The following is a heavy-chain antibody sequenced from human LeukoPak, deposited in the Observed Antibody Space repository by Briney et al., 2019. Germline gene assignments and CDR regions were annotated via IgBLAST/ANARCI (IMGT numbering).Heavy chain of an antibody. CDR1: GYTITGYY. CDR3: GRDRHWNQGNFDY. Sequence: ASVKVSCKAFGYTITGYYTHWVRQAPGQGLEWMGWINPNNGGTNSAQKFQGRVTMTRDTSIGTAYMELNRLTYDDTAVYYCGRDRHWNQGNFDYWGRGTLVTVSS. V-gene: IGHV1-2*02. CDR2: INPNNGGT. J-gene: IGHJ4*02. D-gene: IGHD1-1*01.